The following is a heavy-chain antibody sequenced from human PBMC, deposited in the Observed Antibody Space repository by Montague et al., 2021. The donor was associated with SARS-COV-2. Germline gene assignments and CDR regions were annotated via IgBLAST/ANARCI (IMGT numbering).Heavy chain of an antibody. V-gene: IGHV3-23*03. CDR2: VYSGGTTT. D-gene: IGHD6-13*01. CDR3: AKDRVPSSSWYDGMDV. CDR1: GFIFSSYP. J-gene: IGHJ6*02. Sequence: SLRISCAASGFIFSSYPMTWVRQAPGEGLEWVSVVYSGGTTTYYADSVKGRFTISRDNSKNTLYLEMNSLRAEDTAIYYCAKDRVPSSSWYDGMDVWGQGTTVIVSS.